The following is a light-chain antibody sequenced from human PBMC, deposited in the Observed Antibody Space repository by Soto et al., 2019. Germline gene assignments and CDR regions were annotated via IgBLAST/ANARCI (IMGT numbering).Light chain of an antibody. CDR3: QQYYSTPQT. CDR1: QSVLYSSNNKNY. V-gene: IGKV4-1*01. Sequence: DIVMTQSPDSLAVSLGERATINCKSSQSVLYSSNNKNYLAWYQQKPGQPPRLLIYWASTRASGVPDRFSGSGSGTDFTLTISSLQAEDVAVYYCQQYYSTPQTFGQGNKVEIK. CDR2: WAS. J-gene: IGKJ1*01.